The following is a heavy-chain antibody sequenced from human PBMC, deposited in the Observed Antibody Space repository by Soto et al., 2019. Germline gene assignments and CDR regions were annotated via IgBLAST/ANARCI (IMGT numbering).Heavy chain of an antibody. V-gene: IGHV4-34*01. J-gene: IGHJ4*02. D-gene: IGHD5-12*01. Sequence: QVQLQQWGAGLLKPSETLSLTCAVYGGSFSGYYWSWIRQPPGKGLEWIGEINHSGSTNYNPSLNSRVTISVDTFKDQFSLKLSSVTAADTAVYYCARRYSGYDFDYWGQGTLVTVSS. CDR3: ARRYSGYDFDY. CDR2: INHSGST. CDR1: GGSFSGYY.